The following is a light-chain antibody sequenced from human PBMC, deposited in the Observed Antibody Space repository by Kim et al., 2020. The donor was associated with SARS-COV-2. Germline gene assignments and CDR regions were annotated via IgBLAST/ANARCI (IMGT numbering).Light chain of an antibody. J-gene: IGLJ2*01. CDR2: GKD. CDR3: NSRDSNDNVL. CDR1: SLRSYY. V-gene: IGLV3-19*01. Sequence: VALGQTVRITCQGDSLRSYYATWYQQKPGQAPILVIYGKDNRPSGIPDRFSGSSSGNTASLTITGTQAGDEADYYCNSRDSNDNVLFGGGTQLNVL.